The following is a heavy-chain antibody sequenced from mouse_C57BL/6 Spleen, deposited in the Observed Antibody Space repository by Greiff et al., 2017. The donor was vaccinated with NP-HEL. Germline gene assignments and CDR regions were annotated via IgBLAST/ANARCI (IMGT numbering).Heavy chain of an antibody. CDR2: IYPGSGST. V-gene: IGHV1-55*01. J-gene: IGHJ2*01. CDR1: GYTFTSYW. CDR3: ANYGSDY. D-gene: IGHD1-1*01. Sequence: QVHVKQPGAELVKPGASVKMSCKASGYTFTSYWITWVKQRPGQGLEWIGDIYPGSGSTNYNEKFKSKATLTVDTSSSTAYMQLSSLTSEDSAVYYCANYGSDYWGQGTTLTVSS.